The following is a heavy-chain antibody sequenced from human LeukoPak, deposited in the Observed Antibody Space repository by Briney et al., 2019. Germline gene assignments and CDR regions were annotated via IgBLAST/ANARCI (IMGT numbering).Heavy chain of an antibody. CDR2: IWCDGSNK. CDR3: ARDLRLRTTVTTALGY. V-gene: IGHV3-33*01. CDR1: GFIFSSYG. J-gene: IGHJ4*02. Sequence: GRSLRLSCAASGFIFSSYGMHWVRQAPGKGLEWVAVIWCDGSNKYYADSVKGRFTISRDNSKNTLYLQMNSLRAEDTAVYYCARDLRLRTTVTTALGYWGQGTLVTVSS. D-gene: IGHD4-11*01.